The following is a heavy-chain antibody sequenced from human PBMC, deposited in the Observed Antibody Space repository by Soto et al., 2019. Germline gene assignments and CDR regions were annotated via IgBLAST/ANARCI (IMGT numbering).Heavy chain of an antibody. Sequence: GGSLRLSCAASGFTFSGSAMHWVRQASGKGLEWVGRIRSKTDGGTTNYAAPVEGRFTISRDDSENTLYLQMNSLKTEDTAVYYCTLPTKREGYVSFDYCGQGALVTVSS. V-gene: IGHV3-15*01. CDR1: GFTFSGSA. J-gene: IGHJ4*02. CDR2: IRSKTDGGTT. D-gene: IGHD5-18*01. CDR3: TLPTKREGYVSFDY.